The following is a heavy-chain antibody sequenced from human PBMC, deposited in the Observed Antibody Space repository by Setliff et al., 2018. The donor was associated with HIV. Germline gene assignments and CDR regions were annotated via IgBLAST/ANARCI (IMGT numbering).Heavy chain of an antibody. Sequence: ETLSLTCTVSGDSISSYYWSWIRQPPGKGLEWIGYIYTSGITDYNPSLKSRVTISGDTSKNQFSLKLSSVTAADTAVYYCARDRRGYYYGSGSCYVDVWGTGTTVTVSS. CDR3: ARDRRGYYYGSGSCYVDV. V-gene: IGHV4-4*08. CDR1: GDSISSYY. J-gene: IGHJ6*03. CDR2: IYTSGIT. D-gene: IGHD3-10*01.